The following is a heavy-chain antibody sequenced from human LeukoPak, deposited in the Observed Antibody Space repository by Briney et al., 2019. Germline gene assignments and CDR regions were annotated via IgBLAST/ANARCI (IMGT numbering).Heavy chain of an antibody. Sequence: GGSLRLSCAASGFTFSSYGMNWVRQAPGKGLEWVSSITGGGNYINYADSVKGRFTISRDNAKNSLYLQMNSLRAEDTAVYYCARDPGFDYWGQGTLVTVSS. CDR1: GFTFSSYG. CDR2: ITGGGNYI. V-gene: IGHV3-21*01. J-gene: IGHJ4*02. CDR3: ARDPGFDY.